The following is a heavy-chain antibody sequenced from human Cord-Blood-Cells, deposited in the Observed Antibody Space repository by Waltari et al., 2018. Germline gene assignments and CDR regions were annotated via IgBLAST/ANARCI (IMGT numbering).Heavy chain of an antibody. CDR3: ARVRYSGYYYYGMDV. J-gene: IGHJ6*02. Sequence: QVQLQQWGAGLLKPSETLSLTCAVYGGSFSGYYWSWIRQPPGKGLEWIGEINHSGSTNYSQSLKRRVTISVDTSKNQFSLKLSSVTAADTAVYYCARVRYSGYYYYGMDVWGQGTTVTVSS. D-gene: IGHD2-15*01. CDR2: INHSGST. V-gene: IGHV4-34*01. CDR1: GGSFSGYY.